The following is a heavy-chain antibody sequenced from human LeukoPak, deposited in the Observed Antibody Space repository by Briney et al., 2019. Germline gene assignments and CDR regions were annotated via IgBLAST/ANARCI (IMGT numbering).Heavy chain of an antibody. CDR1: GFTFSSYW. CDR2: INSDGSST. D-gene: IGHD6-19*01. V-gene: IGHV3-74*01. CDR3: ARDPHSGSYLDY. J-gene: IGHJ4*02. Sequence: PGGSLRLSCAASGFTFSSYWMRWVRQAPGKGLVWVSRINSDGSSTSYADSVKGRFTISRDNAKNTLYLQMNSLRAEDTAVYYCARDPHSGSYLDYWGQGTLVTVSS.